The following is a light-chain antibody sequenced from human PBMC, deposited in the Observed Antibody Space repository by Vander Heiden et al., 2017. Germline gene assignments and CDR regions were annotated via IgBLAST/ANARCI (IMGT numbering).Light chain of an antibody. Sequence: DVFMNQSPLSMPVTLGQPASISCGSSQGLVYSDGNTYLNWCQHRPGQSPRRLIYKVSDRDSGVPDRFSGSGSGTDFTLKISRVEAEDVGVYYCMQGTHWPYTFGQGTKLEIK. J-gene: IGKJ2*01. CDR2: KVS. CDR3: MQGTHWPYT. CDR1: QGLVYSDGNTY. V-gene: IGKV2-30*01.